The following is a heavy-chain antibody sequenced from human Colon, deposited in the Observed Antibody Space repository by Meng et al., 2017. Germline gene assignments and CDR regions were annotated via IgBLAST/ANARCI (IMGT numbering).Heavy chain of an antibody. D-gene: IGHD4-17*01. CDR3: ARDTLYGTDY. J-gene: IGHJ4*02. Sequence: QVHLPESGPGLVRPSDDLALVCTVSGGSIKSGGYHWSWVRQHPGKGLEYIGFMSDSGTTDYNPSLRSRVSISEIGSSKNQFSLTLRSVTAADTATYFCARDTLYGTDYWGQGVLVTVSS. CDR2: MSDSGTT. CDR1: GGSIKSGGYH. V-gene: IGHV4-31*03.